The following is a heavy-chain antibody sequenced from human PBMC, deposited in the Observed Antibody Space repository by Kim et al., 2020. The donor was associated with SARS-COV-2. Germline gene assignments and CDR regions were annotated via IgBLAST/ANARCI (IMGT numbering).Heavy chain of an antibody. CDR3: ARQDWGYDILTGYPHTNWFDP. D-gene: IGHD3-9*01. J-gene: IGHJ5*02. Sequence: GESLKISCKGSGYSFTSYWIGWVRQMPGKGLEWMGIIYPGDSDTRYSPSFQGQVTISADKSISTAYLQWSSLKASDTAMYYCARQDWGYDILTGYPHTNWFDPWGQGTLVTVSS. CDR2: IYPGDSDT. CDR1: GYSFTSYW. V-gene: IGHV5-51*01.